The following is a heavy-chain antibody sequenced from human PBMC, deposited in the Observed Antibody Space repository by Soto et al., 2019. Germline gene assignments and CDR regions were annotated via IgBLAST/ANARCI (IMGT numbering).Heavy chain of an antibody. CDR2: ISAYNGNT. D-gene: IGHD3-10*01. Sequence: GASVKVSCKASGYTFTSYGISWVRQAPGQGLEWMGWISAYNGNTNYAQKLQGRVTMTTDTSTSTAYMELRSLRSDDTAVYYCAKITMVRGVIIVIDYWGHGTLVTVS. J-gene: IGHJ4*01. V-gene: IGHV1-18*04. CDR1: GYTFTSYG. CDR3: AKITMVRGVIIVIDY.